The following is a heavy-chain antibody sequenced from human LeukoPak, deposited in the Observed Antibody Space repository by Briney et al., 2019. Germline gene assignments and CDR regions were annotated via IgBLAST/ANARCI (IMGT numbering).Heavy chain of an antibody. V-gene: IGHV4-28*03. J-gene: IGHJ4*01. Sequence: SDTLYLTCTVSGYSISSSNWWGWIRHPPATGLLWNGDIYYSGSTYYNPSLKNRVTMTVDTSKNQLSLELSSVIAADTAAYYCGGGQSKSRIDYWGHGTLVTVSS. CDR1: GYSISSSNW. CDR2: IYYSGST. CDR3: GGGQSKSRIDY.